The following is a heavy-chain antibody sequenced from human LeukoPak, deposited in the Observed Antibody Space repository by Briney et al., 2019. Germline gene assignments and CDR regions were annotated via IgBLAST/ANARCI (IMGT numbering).Heavy chain of an antibody. CDR2: ISAYNGYT. V-gene: IGHV1-18*01. Sequence: GASVKVSCKASGYTFTSYGISWVRQAPGQGLGWVGWISAYNGYTNYAQKLQGRVTMTIDTSTSTAYMELRSLRSDDTAVYYCARESDCSGGSCYSITSPTIFDYWGQGNLVTVSS. J-gene: IGHJ4*02. D-gene: IGHD2-15*01. CDR1: GYTFTSYG. CDR3: ARESDCSGGSCYSITSPTIFDY.